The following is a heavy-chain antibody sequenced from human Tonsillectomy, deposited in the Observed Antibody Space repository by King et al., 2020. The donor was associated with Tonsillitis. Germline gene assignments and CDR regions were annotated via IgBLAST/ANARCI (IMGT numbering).Heavy chain of an antibody. J-gene: IGHJ6*03. CDR1: GFSLSTSGVG. D-gene: IGHD6-13*01. CDR2: INWDDDI. Sequence: TLKESGPTLVKPTQTLTLTCTFSGFSLSTSGVGVGWIRQPPGKALEWLALINWDDDIRYSTSLKSRLTITKDTSKTQVVLTMTNMYPVDTATYYCAHSSSWYYYYYYYYMDVWGKGTTVTVSS. CDR3: AHSSSWYYYYYYYYMDV. V-gene: IGHV2-5*02.